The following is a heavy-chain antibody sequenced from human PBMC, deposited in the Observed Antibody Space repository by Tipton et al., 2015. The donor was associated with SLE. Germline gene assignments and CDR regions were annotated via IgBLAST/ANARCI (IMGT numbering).Heavy chain of an antibody. CDR1: GYSISSGYY. V-gene: IGHV4-38-2*01. D-gene: IGHD3-16*01. CDR2: IYYSGST. CDR3: ARQDSNGGYDY. J-gene: IGHJ4*02. Sequence: TLSLTCAVSGYSISSGYYWGWIRQPPGKGLEWIGSIYYSGSTYYNPSLKSRVTISVDTSKNQFSLKLSSVTAADMAVYYCARQDSNGGYDYWGQGTLVTVSS.